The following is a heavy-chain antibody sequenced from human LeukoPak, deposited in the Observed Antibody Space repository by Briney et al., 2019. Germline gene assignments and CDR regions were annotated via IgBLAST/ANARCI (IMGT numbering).Heavy chain of an antibody. CDR2: FDPEDGET. V-gene: IGHV1-24*01. CDR1: GYTLTELS. J-gene: IGHJ4*02. D-gene: IGHD5-18*01. CDR3: ATGIQLWDTFDY. Sequence: ASVKVSCKVSGYTLTELSMNWVRQAPGKGLEWMGGFDPEDGETIYAQKFQGRVTMTEDTSTDTAYMELSSLRSEDTAVYYCATGIQLWDTFDYWGQGTLVTVSS.